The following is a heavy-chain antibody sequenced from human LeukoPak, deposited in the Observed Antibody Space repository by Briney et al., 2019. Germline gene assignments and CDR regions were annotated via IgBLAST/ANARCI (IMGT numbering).Heavy chain of an antibody. CDR3: ARDTSSYFDY. V-gene: IGHV3-74*01. J-gene: IGHJ4*02. D-gene: IGHD3-22*01. CDR2: IKSDGGTT. Sequence: PGGSLRLSCAASGFAFSSNWMHWVRQAPGKGLVWVAGIKSDGGTTNYADSVKGRFTISRDNAKNTLFLQMDSLRAEDTAVYFCARDTSSYFDYWEQGTLVTVSS. CDR1: GFAFSSNW.